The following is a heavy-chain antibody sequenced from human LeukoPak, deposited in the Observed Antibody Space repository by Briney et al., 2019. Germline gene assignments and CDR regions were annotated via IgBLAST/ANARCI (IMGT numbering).Heavy chain of an antibody. CDR2: VQHIGGET. CDR3: ATYSILNAREFRY. D-gene: IGHD4-11*01. J-gene: IGHJ1*01. V-gene: IGHV3-7*01. Sequence: GGSLRLSCAGSGFTFSNSWMGWVRQAPGKGLEWVANVQHIGGETYYVDSVKGRLTISRDNAKNSVYLQMNSLGADDTAVYYCATYSILNAREFRYWGQGTLVTVTS. CDR1: GFTFSNSW.